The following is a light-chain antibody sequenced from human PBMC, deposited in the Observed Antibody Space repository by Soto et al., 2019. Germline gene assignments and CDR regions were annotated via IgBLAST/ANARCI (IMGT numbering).Light chain of an antibody. Sequence: QSALTQPASVSGSPGQSITISCTGTSSDIGNYDFVSWYQQVPGTAPKLMIDDVNKRPSGVPDRISGSTSGNTASLTISGLQAEDETDYYRCSYAGSYKGVFGGGTKLTVL. CDR3: CSYAGSYKGV. CDR1: SSDIGNYDF. CDR2: DVN. V-gene: IGLV2-11*01. J-gene: IGLJ3*02.